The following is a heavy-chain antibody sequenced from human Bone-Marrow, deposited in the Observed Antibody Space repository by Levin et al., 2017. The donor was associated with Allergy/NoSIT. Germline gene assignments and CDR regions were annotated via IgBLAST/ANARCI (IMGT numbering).Heavy chain of an antibody. CDR2: IYPGDSDT. CDR3: ARRTRYCNGGSCHIDL. Sequence: PGGSLRLSCKGSGYTFSNFWIGWVRQKPGNGLQWMGIIYPGDSDTRYSPSFKGQVTISVDPYITTAYLPWASLNASETARYYCARRTRYCNGGSCHIDLWGQGTLVTVSP. CDR1: GYTFSNFW. J-gene: IGHJ5*02. V-gene: IGHV5-51*01. D-gene: IGHD2-15*01.